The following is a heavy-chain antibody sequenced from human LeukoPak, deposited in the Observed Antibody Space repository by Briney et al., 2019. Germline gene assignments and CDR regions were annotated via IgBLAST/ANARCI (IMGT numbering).Heavy chain of an antibody. CDR1: GGSIDTNSYY. J-gene: IGHJ4*02. V-gene: IGHV4-39*01. Sequence: SETLSLTCTVSGGSIDTNSYYWGWIRQPPGRGLEWIGNIYYTGSAYYSPSLQSRVIISVDTSKNQFSLRLSTVTAADTAAYYCARHRNAYSDYWGQGILVTVSS. CDR3: ARHRNAYSDY. CDR2: IYYTGSA. D-gene: IGHD1-14*01.